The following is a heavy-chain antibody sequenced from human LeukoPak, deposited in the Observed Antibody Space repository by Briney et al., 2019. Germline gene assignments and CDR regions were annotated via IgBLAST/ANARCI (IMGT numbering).Heavy chain of an antibody. CDR3: AKDQRDYDILTGYYLGY. J-gene: IGHJ4*02. Sequence: PGGSRRLSCAASGFTFSSYAMSWVRQAPGKGLEWVSAISGSGGSTYYADSVKGRFTISRDNSKNTLYLQMNSLRAEDTAVYYCAKDQRDYDILTGYYLGYWGQGTLVTVSS. D-gene: IGHD3-9*01. CDR1: GFTFSSYA. CDR2: ISGSGGST. V-gene: IGHV3-23*01.